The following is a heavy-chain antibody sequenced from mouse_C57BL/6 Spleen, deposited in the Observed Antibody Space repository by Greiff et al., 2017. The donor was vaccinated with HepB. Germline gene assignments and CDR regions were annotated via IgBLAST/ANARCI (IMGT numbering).Heavy chain of an antibody. CDR3: ARQPLTALDY. CDR2: ISSGGSYT. Sequence: EVQGVESGGDLVKPGGSLKLSCAASGFTFSSYGMSWVRQTPDKRLEWVATISSGGSYTYYPDSVKGRFTISRDNAKNTLYLQMSSLKSEDTAMYYCARQPLTALDYWGQGTTLTVSS. D-gene: IGHD4-1*01. J-gene: IGHJ2*01. CDR1: GFTFSSYG. V-gene: IGHV5-6*01.